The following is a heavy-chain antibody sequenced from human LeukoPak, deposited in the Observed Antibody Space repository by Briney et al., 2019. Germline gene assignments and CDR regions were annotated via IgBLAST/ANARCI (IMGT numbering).Heavy chain of an antibody. CDR3: AIRGSSCSAFEY. D-gene: IGHD6-13*01. CDR1: GYTFTSYA. V-gene: IGHV1-3*04. CDR2: SNTGNGDT. Sequence: ASVKVSCKASGYTFTSYAMHWVCQAPGQRLEWMGWSNTGNGDTEYSRKIQGRATITRDTSASTAYMKLSSLRSEDTTVYYSAIRGSSCSAFEYCGQGTLVTAS. J-gene: IGHJ4*02.